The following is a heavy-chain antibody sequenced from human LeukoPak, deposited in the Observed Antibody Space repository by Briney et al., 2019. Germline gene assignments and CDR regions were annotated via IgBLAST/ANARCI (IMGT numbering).Heavy chain of an antibody. D-gene: IGHD3-3*01. CDR1: GYTFTGYY. CDR2: INPNSGGT. J-gene: IGHJ1*01. CDR3: ARETDYDFWSGYYMRAEYLQH. V-gene: IGHV1-2*02. Sequence: ASVKVSCKASGYTFTGYYMHWVRQAPGQGLEWMGWINPNSGGTNYAQKFQGRVTMTRDTSISTAYMELSRLRSDDTAVYYCARETDYDFWSGYYMRAEYLQHWGQGTLVTVSS.